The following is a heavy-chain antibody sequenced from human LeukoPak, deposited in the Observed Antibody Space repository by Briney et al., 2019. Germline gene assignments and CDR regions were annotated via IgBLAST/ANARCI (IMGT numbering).Heavy chain of an antibody. CDR2: ISAYNGNT. D-gene: IGHD3-9*01. Sequence: ASVKVSCKASGYTFTSYGISWVRQAPGQGLEWMGWISAYNGNTNYAQKLQGRVTMTTDTSTSTAYMELRSLRSDDTALYYWQRTAYDILTGYFQPNWFDPWGQGTLVTVSS. V-gene: IGHV1-18*01. CDR1: GYTFTSYG. CDR3: QRTAYDILTGYFQPNWFDP. J-gene: IGHJ5*02.